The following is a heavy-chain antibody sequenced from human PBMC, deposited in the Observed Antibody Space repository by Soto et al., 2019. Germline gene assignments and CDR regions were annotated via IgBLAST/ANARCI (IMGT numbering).Heavy chain of an antibody. Sequence: GASVKVSCKASGYTFTSYGISWVRQAPGQGLEWMGWISAYNGNTNYAQKLQGRVTMTTDTSTSTAYMELRSLRSDDTAVYYCARDVLPPGIAAAGTLGIHPSGQGTLVTVSS. V-gene: IGHV1-18*01. D-gene: IGHD6-13*01. CDR2: ISAYNGNT. CDR3: ARDVLPPGIAAAGTLGIHP. J-gene: IGHJ5*02. CDR1: GYTFTSYG.